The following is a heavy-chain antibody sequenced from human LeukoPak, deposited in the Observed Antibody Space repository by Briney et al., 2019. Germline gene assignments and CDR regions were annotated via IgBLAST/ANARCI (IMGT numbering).Heavy chain of an antibody. V-gene: IGHV3-30*04. CDR2: ISYDGSNK. CDR3: ARESAPVGATSFFDY. D-gene: IGHD1-26*01. CDR1: GFTFSSYA. Sequence: GGSLRLSCAASGFTFSSYAMHWVRQAPGKGLEWVAVISYDGSNKYYADSVKGRFTISRDNSKNTLYLQMNSLRAEDTAVYYCARESAPVGATSFFDYWGRGTLVTVSS. J-gene: IGHJ4*02.